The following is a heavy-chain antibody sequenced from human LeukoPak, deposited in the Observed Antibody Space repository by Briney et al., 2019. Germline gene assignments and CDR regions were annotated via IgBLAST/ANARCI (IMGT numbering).Heavy chain of an antibody. D-gene: IGHD2-2*01. Sequence: PGGSLRPSCAASGFTFQYYAMTWVRQAPGKGLEWVSAISGSGGSTYYADSVKGRFTVSRDISKNTLYLQMNGLRAEDTAVYYCNIVVVPAAPGGDAFDIWGQGTMVTVSS. CDR2: ISGSGGST. CDR1: GFTFQYYA. J-gene: IGHJ3*02. V-gene: IGHV3-23*01. CDR3: NIVVVPAAPGGDAFDI.